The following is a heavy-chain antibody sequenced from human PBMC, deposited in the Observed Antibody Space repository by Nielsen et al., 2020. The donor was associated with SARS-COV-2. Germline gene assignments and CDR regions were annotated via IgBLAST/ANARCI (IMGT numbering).Heavy chain of an antibody. V-gene: IGHV3-9*01. CDR3: AREGIVATIYLDY. J-gene: IGHJ4*02. CDR2: ISWNSGSI. D-gene: IGHD5-12*01. Sequence: SLKISCAASGFTFDDYAMHWVRQAPGKGLEWVSGISWNSGSIGYADSVKGRFTISRDNAKNSLYLQMNSLRAEDTALYYCAREGIVATIYLDYWGQGTLVTVSS. CDR1: GFTFDDYA.